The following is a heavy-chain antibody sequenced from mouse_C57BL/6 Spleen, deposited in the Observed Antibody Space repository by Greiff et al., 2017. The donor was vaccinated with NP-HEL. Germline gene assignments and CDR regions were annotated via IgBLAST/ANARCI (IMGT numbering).Heavy chain of an antibody. CDR2: INYDGSST. CDR1: GFTFSDYY. J-gene: IGHJ1*03. V-gene: IGHV5-16*01. CDR3: ARDDYDGYYWYFDV. Sequence: DVQLVESEGGLVQPGSSMKLSCTASGFTFSDYYMAWVRQVPEKGLEWVANINYDGSSTYYLDSLKSRFIISRDNAKNILYLQMSSLKSEDTATYYCARDDYDGYYWYFDVWGTGTTVTVSS. D-gene: IGHD2-3*01.